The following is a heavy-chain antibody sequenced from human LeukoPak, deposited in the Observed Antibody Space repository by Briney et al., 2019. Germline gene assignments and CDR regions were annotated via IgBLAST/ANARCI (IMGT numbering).Heavy chain of an antibody. J-gene: IGHJ4*02. CDR3: ASSVDYYGSGSYYPFDY. D-gene: IGHD3-10*01. CDR2: IWYDGSNK. V-gene: IGHV3-33*01. CDR1: GFTFSSYG. Sequence: GRSLRLSCAASGFTFSSYGMHWVRQAPGKGLEWVAVIWYDGSNKYYADSVKGRFTISRDNSKNTLYLQMNSLRAEDTAVYYCASSVDYYGSGSYYPFDYWGQGTLVTVSS.